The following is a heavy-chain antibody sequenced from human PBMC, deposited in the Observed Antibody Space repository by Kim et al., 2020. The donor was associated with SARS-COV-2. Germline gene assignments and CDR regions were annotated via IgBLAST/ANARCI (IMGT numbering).Heavy chain of an antibody. CDR1: GFSFNNYG. V-gene: IGHV3-33*01. CDR3: ARKSGEGSSGYYLNYYFDY. CDR2: SWSDGSDD. Sequence: GGSLRLSCAASGFSFNNYGILWVRQAPGKGLEWVALSWSDGSDDYFPDSVKGRFTISKDNSKNTVYLQMNSLRAEDTAVYYCARKSGEGSSGYYLNYYFDYWGQGPLVTVSS. J-gene: IGHJ4*02. D-gene: IGHD3-22*01.